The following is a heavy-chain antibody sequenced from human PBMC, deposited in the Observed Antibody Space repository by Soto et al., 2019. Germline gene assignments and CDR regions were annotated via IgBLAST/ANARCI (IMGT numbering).Heavy chain of an antibody. CDR1: GFTLSSYG. J-gene: IGHJ4*02. V-gene: IGHV3-33*01. CDR2: IWYDGSIE. Sequence: GGSLRLSCAASGFTLSSYGMHWVRQAPGKGLEWVAVIWYDGSIEYYADSVKGRLTISRDNSKNTLYLQMNSLRAEDTAVYYCARAKTIPAADPYDYWGQGTLVTVSS. D-gene: IGHD6-13*01. CDR3: ARAKTIPAADPYDY.